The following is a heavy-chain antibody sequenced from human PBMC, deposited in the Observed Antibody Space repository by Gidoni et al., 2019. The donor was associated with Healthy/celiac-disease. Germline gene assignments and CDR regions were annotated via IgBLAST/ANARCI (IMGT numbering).Heavy chain of an antibody. D-gene: IGHD6-19*01. CDR1: GLTFSSYS. J-gene: IGHJ6*02. CDR2: ISSSSSYI. V-gene: IGHV3-21*01. CDR3: ARAQSYGNSGWYEYYYYGMDV. Sequence: EVQLVESGGGLVKPGGSLRLSCAASGLTFSSYSMNWFRKAPGKGLEWVSSISSSSSYIYDADSVKGRFTISRDNAKNSLYLQMNSLRAEDTAVYYCARAQSYGNSGWYEYYYYGMDVWGQGTTVTVSS.